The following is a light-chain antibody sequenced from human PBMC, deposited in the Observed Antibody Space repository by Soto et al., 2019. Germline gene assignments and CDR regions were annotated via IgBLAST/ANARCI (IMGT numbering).Light chain of an antibody. Sequence: QSALTQPASVSGSPGQSIIISCTGTSSDVGSSNLVSWYQQHPGKVPKLLIYEVTQRPSGVASRFSGSKSGNTASLTISGLQADDEAEYFCCSYSGGITSVLFGGGTKLTVL. CDR2: EVT. J-gene: IGLJ2*01. CDR1: SSDVGSSNL. CDR3: CSYSGGITSVL. V-gene: IGLV2-23*02.